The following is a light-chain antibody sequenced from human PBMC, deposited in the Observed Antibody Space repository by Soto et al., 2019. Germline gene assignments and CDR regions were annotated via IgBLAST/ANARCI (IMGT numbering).Light chain of an antibody. CDR3: LQYQGFPLT. CDR2: GAS. Sequence: AIHMAQSPSSLSASTGDRITITCRASQPIGTYLAWYQQKPGKAPKVLIYGASTLQSGVPSRFSGRGSGTDFTLTINSLQSDDFASYFCLQYQGFPLTFGGGTNVEVK. CDR1: QPIGTY. V-gene: IGKV1-8*01. J-gene: IGKJ4*01.